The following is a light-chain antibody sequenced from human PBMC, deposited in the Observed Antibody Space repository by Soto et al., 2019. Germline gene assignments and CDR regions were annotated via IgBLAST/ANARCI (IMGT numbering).Light chain of an antibody. J-gene: IGKJ1*01. CDR2: LGS. Sequence: DIVMTQSPLSLPVTPGEPASISCRSSQSLLHSDGYIYLDWYLQRPGQSPQLLICLGSNRASGVPDRFRGSGSGTHFTLTISRVEAEDFGVYYCMQALQTPWTFGQGTRVEVK. V-gene: IGKV2-28*01. CDR3: MQALQTPWT. CDR1: QSLLHSDGYIY.